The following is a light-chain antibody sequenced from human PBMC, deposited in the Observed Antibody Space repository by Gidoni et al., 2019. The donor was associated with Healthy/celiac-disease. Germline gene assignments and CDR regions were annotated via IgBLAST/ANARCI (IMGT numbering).Light chain of an antibody. CDR3: AAWDDSLSGRV. CDR1: SSNIGINY. CDR2: RNN. V-gene: IGLV1-47*01. Sequence: QSVLTQPPSASGTPGQRVTISCSGSSSNIGINYVYWYQQLPGTAPKLLIYRNNQRPSGVPDRFSGSKSDTSASLAISGLRSEDEADYYCAAWDDSLSGRVFGGGTKLTVL. J-gene: IGLJ3*02.